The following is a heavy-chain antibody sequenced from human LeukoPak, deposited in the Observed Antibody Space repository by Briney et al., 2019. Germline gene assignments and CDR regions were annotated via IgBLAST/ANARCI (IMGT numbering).Heavy chain of an antibody. CDR3: AIDYSRSVYCSSTSCFTTFDY. J-gene: IGHJ4*02. D-gene: IGHD2-2*02. CDR1: GFTFSSYA. Sequence: PGGSLKLSCAASGFTFSSYAMSWVRQAPGKGLEWVSAISGSGGSTYYADSVKGRFTISRDNSKNTLYLQMNSLRAEDTAVYYCAIDYSRSVYCSSTSCFTTFDYWGQGTLVTVSS. CDR2: ISGSGGST. V-gene: IGHV3-23*01.